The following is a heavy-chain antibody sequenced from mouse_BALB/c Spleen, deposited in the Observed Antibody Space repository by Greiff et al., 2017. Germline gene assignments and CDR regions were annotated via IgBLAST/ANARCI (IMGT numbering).Heavy chain of an antibody. D-gene: IGHD1-1*01. Sequence: EVKVEESGGGLVQPGGSLKLSCAASGFTFSSYGMSWVRQTPDKRLELVATINSNGGSTYYPDSVKGRFTISRDNAKNTLYLQMSSLKSEDTAMYYCARDPPYYYGSSFYYAMDYWGQGTSVTVSS. V-gene: IGHV5-6-3*01. CDR3: ARDPPYYYGSSFYYAMDY. CDR1: GFTFSSYG. J-gene: IGHJ4*01. CDR2: INSNGGST.